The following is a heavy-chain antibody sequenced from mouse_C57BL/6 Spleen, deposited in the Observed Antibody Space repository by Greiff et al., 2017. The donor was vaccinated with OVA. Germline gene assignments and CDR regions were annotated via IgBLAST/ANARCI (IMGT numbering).Heavy chain of an antibody. Sequence: VQLKESGPELVKPGASVKIPCKASGYTFTDYNMDWVKQSHGKSLEWIGDINPNNGGTIYNQKFKGKATLTVDKSSSTAYMELRSLTSEDTAVYYCARLAYYSNDAIDYWGQGTSVTVSS. D-gene: IGHD2-5*01. CDR1: GYTFTDYN. CDR2: INPNNGGT. CDR3: ARLAYYSNDAIDY. V-gene: IGHV1-18*01. J-gene: IGHJ4*01.